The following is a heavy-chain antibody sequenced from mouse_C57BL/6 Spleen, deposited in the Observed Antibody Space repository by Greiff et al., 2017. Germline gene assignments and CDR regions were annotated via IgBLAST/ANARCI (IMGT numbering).Heavy chain of an antibody. D-gene: IGHD1-1*01. CDR3: AINYYDGIFAY. CDR1: GYTFTSSW. J-gene: IGHJ3*01. CDR2: IHPNSGST. Sequence: VQLQQPGAELVKPGASVTLSCKASGYTFTSSWMHWVKQRPGQGLEWIGMIHPNSGSTNYNEKFKSKATLTVDKSSSTAYMPLRSLSSYDSAVYYCAINYYDGIFAYWGQGTLVTVSA. V-gene: IGHV1-64*01.